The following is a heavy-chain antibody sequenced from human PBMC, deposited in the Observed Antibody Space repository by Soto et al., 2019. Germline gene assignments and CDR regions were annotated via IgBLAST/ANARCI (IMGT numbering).Heavy chain of an antibody. J-gene: IGHJ4*02. CDR3: ARDLGTYPGSYFDY. V-gene: IGHV3-33*01. CDR2: IWYDGSKK. Sequence: GGSLRLSCAASGFTFRSYGMFWVRQAPGKGLEWVALIWYDGSKKYYADSVKGRFTISRDDSKDTLNLQMNSLRAEDTAVYHCARDLGTYPGSYFDYWGQGTLVTVSS. CDR1: GFTFRSYG. D-gene: IGHD2-15*01.